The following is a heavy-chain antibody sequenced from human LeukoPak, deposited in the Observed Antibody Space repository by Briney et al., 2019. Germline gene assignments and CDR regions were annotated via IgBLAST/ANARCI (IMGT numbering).Heavy chain of an antibody. J-gene: IGHJ4*02. CDR3: ARVASSSWYYFDY. V-gene: IGHV1-69*06. D-gene: IGHD6-13*01. CDR1: GYTFTGYY. CDR2: IIPIFGTA. Sequence: GASVKVSCKASGYTFTGYYMHWVRQAPGQGLEWMGGIIPIFGTANYAQKFQGRVTITADKSTSTAYMELSSLRSEDTAVYYCARVASSSWYYFDYWGQGILVTVSS.